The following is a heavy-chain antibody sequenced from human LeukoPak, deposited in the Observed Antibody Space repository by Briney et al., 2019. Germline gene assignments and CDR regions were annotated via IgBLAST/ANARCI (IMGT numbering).Heavy chain of an antibody. J-gene: IGHJ3*02. CDR3: ARDSHTYYYGSGSYVAFDI. Sequence: PGGSLRLSCAASGFTFDDYGMSWVRQAPGKGLEWVSGINWNGGSTGYADSVKGRFTISRDNAKNSLYLQMNSLRAEDTALYYCARDSHTYYYGSGSYVAFDIWGQGTMVIVSS. V-gene: IGHV3-20*04. D-gene: IGHD3-10*01. CDR2: INWNGGST. CDR1: GFTFDDYG.